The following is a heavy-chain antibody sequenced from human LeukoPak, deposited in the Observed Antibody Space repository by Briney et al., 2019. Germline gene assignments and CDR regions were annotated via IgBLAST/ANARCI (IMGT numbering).Heavy chain of an antibody. V-gene: IGHV4-4*09. Sequence: SETLSLTCTVSGGSLTDYYWAWIRQPPGKGLEWIGYIYSRGSITYNPSLQSRVSLSIDTSKSQFSLSLTSVTAADTAVYYCARHPPNDFWVGYGSFDVWGQGTMVTVSS. CDR2: IYSRGSI. CDR1: GGSLTDYY. D-gene: IGHD1-1*01. CDR3: ARHPPNDFWVGYGSFDV. J-gene: IGHJ3*01.